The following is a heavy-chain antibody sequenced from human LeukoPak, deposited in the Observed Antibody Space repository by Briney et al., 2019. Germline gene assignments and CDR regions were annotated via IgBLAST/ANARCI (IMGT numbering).Heavy chain of an antibody. CDR2: ISAYNGNT. CDR3: NRGSYYDY. V-gene: IGHV1-18*04. J-gene: IGHJ4*02. D-gene: IGHD3-16*01. CDR1: GYTFTGYY. Sequence: VKVSCKASGYTFTGYYMHWVRQAPGQGLEWMGWISAYNGNTNYAQNLQGRVTMTTDTSTSTAYMELRSLRSDDTAVYYCNRGSYYDYWGQGTLVTVSS.